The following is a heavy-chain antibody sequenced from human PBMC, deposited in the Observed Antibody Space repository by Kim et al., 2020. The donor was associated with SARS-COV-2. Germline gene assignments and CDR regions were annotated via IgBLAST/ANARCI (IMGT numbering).Heavy chain of an antibody. CDR1: GYTFTSYA. D-gene: IGHD2-15*01. Sequence: ASVKVSCKASGYTFTSYAMHWVRQAPGQRLEWMGWINAGNGNTKYSQKFQGRVTITRDTSASTAYMELSSLRSEDTAVYYCAGGGGDQDIVVVVAALQDYWGQGTLVTVSS. V-gene: IGHV1-3*01. CDR2: INAGNGNT. CDR3: AGGGGDQDIVVVVAALQDY. J-gene: IGHJ4*02.